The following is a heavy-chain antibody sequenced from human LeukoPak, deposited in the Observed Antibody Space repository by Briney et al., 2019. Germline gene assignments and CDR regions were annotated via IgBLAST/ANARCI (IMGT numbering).Heavy chain of an antibody. V-gene: IGHV3-66*01. Sequence: GGSLRLSCAASGFNVSSNYISWVRQAPGKGLEWVSVIYSGGSTYYADSVKGRFTISRDISKNTLYLQMNSLRAEDTAVYYCARWASSVDCWGQGTLVTVSS. J-gene: IGHJ4*02. CDR1: GFNVSSNY. CDR3: ARWASSVDC. CDR2: IYSGGST. D-gene: IGHD6-6*01.